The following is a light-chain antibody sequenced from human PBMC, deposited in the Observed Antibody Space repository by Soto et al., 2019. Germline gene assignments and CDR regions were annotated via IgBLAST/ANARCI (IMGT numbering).Light chain of an antibody. Sequence: DLPMTQSPSTLSAFVGDRVTITCRASQSISSWLAWYQQKPGKAPNLLIYEASTLEKGVPSRFSGSGSGTEFTLTISSLQPDDIAIYYCQQYNSYPWTFGQGTKVEIK. CDR1: QSISSW. CDR3: QQYNSYPWT. V-gene: IGKV1-5*03. J-gene: IGKJ1*01. CDR2: EAS.